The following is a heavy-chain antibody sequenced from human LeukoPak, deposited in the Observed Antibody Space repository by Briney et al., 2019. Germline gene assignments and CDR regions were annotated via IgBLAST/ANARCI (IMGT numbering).Heavy chain of an antibody. CDR3: AKAASKRTDYGDYAFYYYMDV. Sequence: GGSLRLSCAASGFTFNSYAMHWVRQAPGKGLEWVTFIRYDGTNKYYADSVKGRFTISRDDSKNTLYLQMNSLRAEDTAVYYCAKAASKRTDYGDYAFYYYMDVWGKGTTVTISS. CDR1: GFTFNSYA. V-gene: IGHV3-30*02. CDR2: IRYDGTNK. D-gene: IGHD4-17*01. J-gene: IGHJ6*03.